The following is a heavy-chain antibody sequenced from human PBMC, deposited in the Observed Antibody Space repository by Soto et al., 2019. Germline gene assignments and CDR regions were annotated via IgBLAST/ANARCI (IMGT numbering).Heavy chain of an antibody. J-gene: IGHJ5*02. CDR2: ISAYNGNT. CDR3: ARDGSIYSYDSSGYVPYWFYP. CDR1: GYTFAGCG. V-gene: IGHV1-18*04. Sequence: ASVKVACKASGYTFAGCGSSWVRQAPGQGLEWMGWISAYNGNTNYAQKRQGRVTMTTDTSTSTAYMELRSLRSDDTAVYYCARDGSIYSYDSSGYVPYWFYPWAQGTLVTVSS. D-gene: IGHD3-22*01.